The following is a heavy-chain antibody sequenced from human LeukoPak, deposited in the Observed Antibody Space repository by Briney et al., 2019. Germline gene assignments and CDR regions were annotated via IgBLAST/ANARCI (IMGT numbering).Heavy chain of an antibody. CDR3: AREPSMVRGVSPFDY. Sequence: GGSLRLSCAASGFTVSSYAMSWVRQAPGKGLEWVANIKQDGSEKYYVDSVKGRFTISRDNAKNSLYLQMNSLRAEDTAVYYCAREPSMVRGVSPFDYWGQGTLVTVSS. CDR1: GFTVSSYA. J-gene: IGHJ4*02. V-gene: IGHV3-7*03. D-gene: IGHD3-10*01. CDR2: IKQDGSEK.